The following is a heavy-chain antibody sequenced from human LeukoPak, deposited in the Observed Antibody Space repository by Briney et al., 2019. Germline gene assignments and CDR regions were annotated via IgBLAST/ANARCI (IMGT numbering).Heavy chain of an antibody. Sequence: GGSLRLSCAASGFTFSSYWMSWVRQAPGEGLEWVANIKKDGSEKKYVDSVKGRFTISRDNADNSLYLQMSSLRAEDTAIYYCVREGGSGWYSGWFDPWGQGILVTVSS. J-gene: IGHJ5*02. D-gene: IGHD6-19*01. CDR2: IKKDGSEK. V-gene: IGHV3-7*01. CDR3: VREGGSGWYSGWFDP. CDR1: GFTFSSYW.